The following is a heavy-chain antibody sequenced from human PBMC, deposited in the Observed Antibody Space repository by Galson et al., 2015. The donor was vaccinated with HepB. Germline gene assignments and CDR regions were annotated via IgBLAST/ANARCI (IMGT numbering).Heavy chain of an antibody. D-gene: IGHD2-2*02. V-gene: IGHV4-59*02. Sequence: TLPLTCTVSGDSVTTGHWSWIRQSPGKGLEWIGYIYSIASTNQNPSIESRVSMSLDTSKNQFSLKLRSVNAADTAVYYCARGRQFYTSWGQGTLVTVSS. CDR3: ARGRQFYTS. J-gene: IGHJ4*02. CDR1: GDSVTTGH. CDR2: IYSIAST.